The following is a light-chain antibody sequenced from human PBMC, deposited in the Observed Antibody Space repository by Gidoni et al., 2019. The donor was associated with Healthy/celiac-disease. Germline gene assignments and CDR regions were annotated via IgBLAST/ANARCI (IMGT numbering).Light chain of an antibody. J-gene: IGKJ2*01. Sequence: DIVLTQSPATLSLSPGERATLSCRASQSVSSYLAWYQQKPGQAPRLLIYDASNRATGIPARFSGSGSGTDFTRTISSLEPEDFAVYYCQQRSNWPTFGQGTKLEIK. CDR1: QSVSSY. CDR2: DAS. V-gene: IGKV3-11*01. CDR3: QQRSNWPT.